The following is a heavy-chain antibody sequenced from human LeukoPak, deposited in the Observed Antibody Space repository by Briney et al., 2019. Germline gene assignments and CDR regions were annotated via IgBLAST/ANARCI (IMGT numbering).Heavy chain of an antibody. J-gene: IGHJ4*02. CDR2: ISSSSTTI. Sequence: GGSLSFSCLASGFSPIYYAMTWVPQAPGRGLTWVSYISSSSTTIYYADSVKGRFTMSRDNAKNSLYLQMNSLRAEDSAVYYCVRDSRHVPAFWGQGILVTVSS. CDR1: GFSPIYYA. CDR3: VRDSRHVPAF. V-gene: IGHV3-48*04.